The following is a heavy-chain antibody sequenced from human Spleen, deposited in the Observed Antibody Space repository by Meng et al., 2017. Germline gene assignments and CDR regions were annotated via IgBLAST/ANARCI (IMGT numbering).Heavy chain of an antibody. CDR2: INHSGRT. CDR3: ARTGSYYDSSGYYYVDY. D-gene: IGHD3-22*01. CDR1: GGSFRGYY. V-gene: IGHV4-34*01. Sequence: VHPQNLGAGWFNLSETLPLTCAVYGGSFRGYYWSWIRQPPGKVLEWIGEINHSGRTNYNPSLKSRVTISVDTSKNQFSLKLSSVTAADTAVYYCARTGSYYDSSGYYYVDYWGQGTLVTVSS. J-gene: IGHJ4*02.